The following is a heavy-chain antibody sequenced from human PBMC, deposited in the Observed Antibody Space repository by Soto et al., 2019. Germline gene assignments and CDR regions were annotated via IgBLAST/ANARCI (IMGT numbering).Heavy chain of an antibody. Sequence: QVQLQESGPGVVQPSQTLSLTCTVSGGSISSGGYYWSWIRQHPGKGLEWIGYIYYSGSTYYNPSLKSRVTISVDTSKNQFSLKLSSVTAADTAVYYCARESLLRGGNSFDPWGQGTLVTVSS. CDR1: GGSISSGGYY. CDR2: IYYSGST. V-gene: IGHV4-31*03. CDR3: ARESLLRGGNSFDP. J-gene: IGHJ5*02.